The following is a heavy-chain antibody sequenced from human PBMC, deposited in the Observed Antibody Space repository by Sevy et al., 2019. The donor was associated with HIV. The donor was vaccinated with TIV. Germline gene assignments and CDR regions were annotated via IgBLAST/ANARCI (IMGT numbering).Heavy chain of an antibody. V-gene: IGHV3-30*02. CDR3: AKDILTGGGYTGDNLDY. Sequence: GGSLRLSCAASGFTFSSYGMHWVRQAPGKGLEWVAFIRYDGSNKYYADSVKGRFTISRDNSKNTLYLQMNSLRAEDTAVYYCAKDILTGGGYTGDNLDYWGQGTLVTVSS. CDR2: IRYDGSNK. D-gene: IGHD5-12*01. CDR1: GFTFSSYG. J-gene: IGHJ4*02.